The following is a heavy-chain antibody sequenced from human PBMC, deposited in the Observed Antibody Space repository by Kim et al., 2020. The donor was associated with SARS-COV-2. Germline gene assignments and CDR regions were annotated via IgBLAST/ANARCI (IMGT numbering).Heavy chain of an antibody. J-gene: IGHJ5*01. CDR2: IYYSGST. CDR1: GGSISSSSYY. Sequence: SETLSLTCTVSGGSISSSSYYWGWIRQPPGKGLEWIGSIYYSGSTYYNPSLKSRVTISVDTSKNQFSLKLSSVTAADTAVYYCARSFSSSWYALPFNWF. V-gene: IGHV4-39*07. CDR3: ARSFSSSWYALPFNWF. D-gene: IGHD6-13*01.